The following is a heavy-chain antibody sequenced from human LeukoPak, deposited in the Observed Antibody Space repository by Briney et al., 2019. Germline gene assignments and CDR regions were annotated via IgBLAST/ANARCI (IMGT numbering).Heavy chain of an antibody. CDR3: AKPSSSWYSGAFDI. Sequence: ASVRVSCKASGYTFTSYYMHWVRQAPGQGLEWMGIINPSGGSTSYAQKFQGRVTMTRDMSTSTVYMELSSLRSEDTAVYYCAKPSSSWYSGAFDIWGQGTMVTVSS. J-gene: IGHJ3*02. CDR2: INPSGGST. CDR1: GYTFTSYY. D-gene: IGHD6-13*01. V-gene: IGHV1-46*01.